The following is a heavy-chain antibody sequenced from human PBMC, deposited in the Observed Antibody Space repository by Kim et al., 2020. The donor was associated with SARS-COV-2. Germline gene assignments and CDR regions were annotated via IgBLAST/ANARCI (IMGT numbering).Heavy chain of an antibody. V-gene: IGHV4-39*01. CDR3: ARLSPLVDTAMDADY. Sequence: SETLSLTCTVSGGSISSSSYYWGWIRQPPGKGLEWIGSIYYSGSTYYNPSLKSRVTISVDTSKNQFSLKLSSVTAADTAVYYCARLSPLVDTAMDADYWGQGTLVTVSS. CDR1: GGSISSSSYY. CDR2: IYYSGST. J-gene: IGHJ4*02. D-gene: IGHD5-18*01.